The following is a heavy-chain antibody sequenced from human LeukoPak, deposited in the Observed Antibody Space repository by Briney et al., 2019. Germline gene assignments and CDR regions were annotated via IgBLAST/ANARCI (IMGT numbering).Heavy chain of an antibody. Sequence: GGSLRLSCAASGFTFSSYSFNWVRQAPGKGLEWVSVISGSGGSTYYADSVKGRFTISRDNSKNTLYLQMNSLRAEDTAVYYCAKNSGAMVTSVDYWGQGTLVTVSS. V-gene: IGHV3-23*01. J-gene: IGHJ4*02. CDR1: GFTFSSYS. CDR2: ISGSGGST. CDR3: AKNSGAMVTSVDY. D-gene: IGHD5-18*01.